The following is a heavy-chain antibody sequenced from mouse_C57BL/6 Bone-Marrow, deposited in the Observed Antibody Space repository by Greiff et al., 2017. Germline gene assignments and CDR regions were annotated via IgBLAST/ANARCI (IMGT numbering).Heavy chain of an antibody. Sequence: VQLQQPGAELVKPGASVKMSCKASGYTFTSYWITWVKQRPGQGLEWIGEIYPGSGSTNYNEKFKSKATLTVDTSSSTAYMQLSSLTSEDAAVEYCGRGGGYGRYAMDYWGQGTSVTVSS. CDR1: GYTFTSYW. J-gene: IGHJ4*01. D-gene: IGHD2-2*01. CDR3: GRGGGYGRYAMDY. V-gene: IGHV1-55*01. CDR2: IYPGSGST.